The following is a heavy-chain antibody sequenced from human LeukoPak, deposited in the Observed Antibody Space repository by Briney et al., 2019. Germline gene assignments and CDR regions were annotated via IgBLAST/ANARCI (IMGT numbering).Heavy chain of an antibody. Sequence: TWGSLTLTCAASGFTFSTYAMHWIRQAPGKGLEWMAEISYDGSSKYYADSVKGRFTISRDNSKNTLYLQMNRLRAEDTAVYYCARARSSYGYGDAFDIWGQGTMVTVSS. CDR2: ISYDGSSK. CDR3: ARARSSYGYGDAFDI. V-gene: IGHV3-30*04. D-gene: IGHD5-18*01. J-gene: IGHJ3*02. CDR1: GFTFSTYA.